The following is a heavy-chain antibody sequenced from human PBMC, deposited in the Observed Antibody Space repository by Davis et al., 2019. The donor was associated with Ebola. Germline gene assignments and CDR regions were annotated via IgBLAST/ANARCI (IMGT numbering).Heavy chain of an antibody. J-gene: IGHJ6*02. CDR2: INPNSGGT. D-gene: IGHD1-26*01. Sequence: ASVNVSCKASGYTFTGYYMHWVRQAPGQGLEWMGWINPNSGGTNYAQKFQGRVTMTRDTSISTAYMELSRLRSDDTAVYYCARGATDYYYGMDVWGQGTTVTVSS. CDR1: GYTFTGYY. V-gene: IGHV1-2*02. CDR3: ARGATDYYYGMDV.